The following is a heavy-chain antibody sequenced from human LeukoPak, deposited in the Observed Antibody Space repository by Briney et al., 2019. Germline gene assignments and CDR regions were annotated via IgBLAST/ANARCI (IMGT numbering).Heavy chain of an antibody. Sequence: GGSLRLSCAASGFTFSSYCMSWVRQAPGKGLEWVANIKQDVSEKYYVDSVKGRFTISRDNAKNSLFLQMNSLRAEDTAVYFCARDPSFGEVTKPPDHWGQGTLVTVSS. V-gene: IGHV3-7*01. D-gene: IGHD4-17*01. J-gene: IGHJ4*02. CDR3: ARDPSFGEVTKPPDH. CDR1: GFTFSSYC. CDR2: IKQDVSEK.